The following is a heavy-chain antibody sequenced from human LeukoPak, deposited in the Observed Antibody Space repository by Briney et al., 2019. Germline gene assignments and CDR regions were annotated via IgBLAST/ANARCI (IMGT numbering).Heavy chain of an antibody. V-gene: IGHV3-11*01. J-gene: IGHJ4*02. CDR1: GFTVSSIY. Sequence: GGFLRLSCAASGFTVSSIYMNWVRQAPGKGLEWVSYISSSGNSIYYADSVKGRFTISRDNAENSLYLQMNSLRAEDTAVYYCARGLGYCSSTSCRSAFDWGQGTLVTVSS. D-gene: IGHD2-2*01. CDR2: ISSSGNSI. CDR3: ARGLGYCSSTSCRSAFD.